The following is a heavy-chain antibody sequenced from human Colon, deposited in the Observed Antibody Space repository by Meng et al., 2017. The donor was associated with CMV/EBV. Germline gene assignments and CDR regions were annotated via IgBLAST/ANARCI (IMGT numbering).Heavy chain of an antibody. CDR2: INPNSGGT. CDR3: AREGDGEGLPQRGSSCPLDY. Sequence: ASVKVSCKASGYTFTGYYMHWVRQAPGQGLEWMGWINPNSGGTNYAQKFQGRVTMTRDTSISTAYMELSRLRSDDTAVNYCAREGDGEGLPQRGSSCPLDYWGQGTLVTVSS. CDR1: GYTFTGYY. V-gene: IGHV1-2*02. D-gene: IGHD6-13*01. J-gene: IGHJ4*02.